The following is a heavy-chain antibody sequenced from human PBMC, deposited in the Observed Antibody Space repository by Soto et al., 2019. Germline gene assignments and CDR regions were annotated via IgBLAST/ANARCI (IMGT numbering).Heavy chain of an antibody. Sequence: GASVKVSCKASGYTFTSYAMHWVRQAPGQRLEWMGWINAGNGNTKYSQKFQGRVTITRDTSASTAYMELSSLRSEDTAVYYCARAPTGYSSSWPLDYWGQGTLVTVSS. CDR3: ARAPTGYSSSWPLDY. J-gene: IGHJ4*02. D-gene: IGHD6-13*01. V-gene: IGHV1-3*01. CDR1: GYTFTSYA. CDR2: INAGNGNT.